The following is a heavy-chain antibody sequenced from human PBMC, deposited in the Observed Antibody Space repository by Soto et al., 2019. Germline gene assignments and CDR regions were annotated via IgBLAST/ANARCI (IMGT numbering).Heavy chain of an antibody. V-gene: IGHV4-30-4*01. D-gene: IGHD3-22*01. CDR3: ALTYYYDSSGYYYPYY. J-gene: IGHJ4*02. CDR1: GGSISSGDYY. CDR2: TYYSGST. Sequence: SETLSLTCTVSGGSISSGDYYWSWIRQPPGKGLEWIGYTYYSGSTYYDPSLKSRVTISVDTSKNQFSLKLSSVTAADTAVYYCALTYYYDSSGYYYPYYWGQGTLVTVSS.